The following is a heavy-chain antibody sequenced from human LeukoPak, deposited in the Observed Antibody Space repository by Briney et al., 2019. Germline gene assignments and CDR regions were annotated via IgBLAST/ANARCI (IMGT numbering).Heavy chain of an antibody. Sequence: SETLSLTCTVSGGSISSVGYSWSWVRQPPGKGLEWIGSIYHSGSTIYHSVNTYYNPSLESRVTISVDKSKNQFSLNLNSVTAADTAVYYCARGGLTMVRGVPGLSDYWGQGTLVTVSS. V-gene: IGHV4-30-2*01. CDR1: GGSISSVGYS. J-gene: IGHJ4*02. D-gene: IGHD3-10*01. CDR3: ARGGLTMVRGVPGLSDY. CDR2: IYHSGSTIYHSVNT.